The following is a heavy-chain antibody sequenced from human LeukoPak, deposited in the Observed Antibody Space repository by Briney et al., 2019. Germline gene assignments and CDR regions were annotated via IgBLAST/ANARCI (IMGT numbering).Heavy chain of an antibody. Sequence: GASVKVSCKASGYTFTSYDINWVRQATGQGLEWMGWMNPNSGNTGYAQKFQGRVTITRNTSISTAYMELSSLRSEDTAVYYCAREVVTTPNAFDIWGQGTMVTVSS. J-gene: IGHJ3*02. V-gene: IGHV1-8*03. D-gene: IGHD5-12*01. CDR3: AREVVTTPNAFDI. CDR1: GYTFTSYD. CDR2: MNPNSGNT.